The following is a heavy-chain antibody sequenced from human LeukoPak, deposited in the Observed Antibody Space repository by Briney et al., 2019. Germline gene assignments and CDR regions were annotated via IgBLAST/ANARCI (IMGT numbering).Heavy chain of an antibody. Sequence: RAGRSLRLSCAASGFTFSSYGMHWVRQAPGKGLEWVAVIWYDGSNKYYADSVKGRFTISRDNSKNTLYLQMNSLRGEDTAVYYCARGGRDGYKPDYYGMDVWGQGTTGTVSS. V-gene: IGHV3-33*01. CDR1: GFTFSSYG. CDR3: ARGGRDGYKPDYYGMDV. J-gene: IGHJ6*02. D-gene: IGHD5-24*01. CDR2: IWYDGSNK.